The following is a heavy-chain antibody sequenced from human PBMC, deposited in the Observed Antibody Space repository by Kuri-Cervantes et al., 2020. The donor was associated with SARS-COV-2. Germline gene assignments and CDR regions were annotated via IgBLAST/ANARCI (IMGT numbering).Heavy chain of an antibody. Sequence: GGSLRLSCAASGFTFSRYDMHWVRQAPGKGLEWVSYISSSGSTIYYADSVKGRFTISRDNAKNSLYLQMNSLRAEDTAVYYCARGGTYYDFWSGYYNYYYGMDVWGQGTTVTVSS. CDR3: ARGGTYYDFWSGYYNYYYGMDV. CDR1: GFTFSRYD. D-gene: IGHD3-3*01. J-gene: IGHJ6*02. CDR2: ISSSGSTI. V-gene: IGHV3-48*03.